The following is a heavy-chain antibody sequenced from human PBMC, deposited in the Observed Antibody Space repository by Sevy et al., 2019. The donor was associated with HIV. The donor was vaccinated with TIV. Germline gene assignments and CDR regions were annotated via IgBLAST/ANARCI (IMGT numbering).Heavy chain of an antibody. J-gene: IGHJ6*03. V-gene: IGHV4-59*01. CDR3: AREVAASYYYGSGSYFHYYMDV. CDR1: GGSISSYY. Sequence: SETLSLTCTVSGGSISSYYWSWIRQPPGKGLEWIGYIYYSGSTNYNPSLKSRVTISVDTSKNQFSLKLSSVTAADTAVYYCAREVAASYYYGSGSYFHYYMDVWGKGTTVTVSS. D-gene: IGHD3-10*01. CDR2: IYYSGST.